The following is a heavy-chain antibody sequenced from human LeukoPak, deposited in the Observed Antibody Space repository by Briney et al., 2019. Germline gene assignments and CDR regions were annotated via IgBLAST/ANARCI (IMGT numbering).Heavy chain of an antibody. CDR1: GFTFSSYG. J-gene: IGHJ3*02. CDR2: IRYDGSNK. V-gene: IGHV3-30*02. Sequence: GGSLRLSCAASGFTFSSYGMHWVRQAPGKGLEWVAFIRYDGSNKYCADSVKGRFTISRDNSKNTLYLQMNSLRAEDTAVYYCAKDLPRITMVRGGPTDAFDIWGQGTMVTVSS. CDR3: AKDLPRITMVRGGPTDAFDI. D-gene: IGHD3-10*01.